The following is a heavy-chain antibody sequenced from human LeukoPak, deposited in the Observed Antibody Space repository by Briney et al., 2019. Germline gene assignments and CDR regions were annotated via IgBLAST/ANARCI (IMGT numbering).Heavy chain of an antibody. CDR2: ISSSSSYI. Sequence: PGGSLRLSCAASGFTFSSYSMNWVRQAPGRGLEWVSSISSSSSYIYYADSVKGRFTISRDNAKNSLYLQMNSLRAEDTAVYYCARAPYYDFWSGYYYRSNWFDPWGQGPLVTVSS. D-gene: IGHD3-3*01. J-gene: IGHJ5*02. CDR1: GFTFSSYS. CDR3: ARAPYYDFWSGYYYRSNWFDP. V-gene: IGHV3-21*01.